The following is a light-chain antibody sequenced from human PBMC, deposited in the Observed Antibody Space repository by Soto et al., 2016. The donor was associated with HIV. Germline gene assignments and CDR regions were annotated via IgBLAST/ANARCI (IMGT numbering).Light chain of an antibody. CDR3: QQYNSYWHT. CDR2: KAS. CDR1: QSISSW. J-gene: IGKJ4*01. V-gene: IGKV1-5*03. Sequence: DIQMTQSPSTLSASVGDTVTITCRASQSISSWLAWYQQQPGKAPKLLIYKASSLESGVPSRFSGSGSGTEFTLTISSLQPDDFATYYCQQYNSYWHTFGRRDRTWRS.